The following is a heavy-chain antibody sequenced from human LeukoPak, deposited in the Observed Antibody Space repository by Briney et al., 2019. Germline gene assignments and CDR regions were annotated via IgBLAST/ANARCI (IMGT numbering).Heavy chain of an antibody. Sequence: GASVKVSCKVSGYTLTELSMHWVRQAPGKGLEWMGGFDPEDGETIYAQKFQGRVTMTEDTSTDTAYMELSSLRSEDTAVYYCATRGYYYGSGSHYYYHGMDVWGQGTTVTVSS. CDR1: GYTLTELS. D-gene: IGHD3-10*01. CDR2: FDPEDGET. CDR3: ATRGYYYGSGSHYYYHGMDV. V-gene: IGHV1-24*01. J-gene: IGHJ6*02.